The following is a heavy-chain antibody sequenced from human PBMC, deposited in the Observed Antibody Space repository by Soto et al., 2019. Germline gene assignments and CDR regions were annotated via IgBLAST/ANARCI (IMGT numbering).Heavy chain of an antibody. V-gene: IGHV4-34*01. CDR2: INHSGRT. D-gene: IGHD6-19*01. CDR3: ARDSFFIPVVGTVRSKHKGSAP. J-gene: IGHJ5*02. Sequence: VDDGNCVDFYCRRISQQQRKGLECIGEINHSGRTNYNPSLKSRVTISIDTSKNQFSLRLSSVTAADTAIYYCARDSFFIPVVGTVRSKHKGSAPWGQRSLDTVSS. CDR1: DGNCVDFY.